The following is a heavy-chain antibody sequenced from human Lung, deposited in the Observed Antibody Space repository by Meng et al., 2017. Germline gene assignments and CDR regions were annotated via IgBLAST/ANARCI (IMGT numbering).Heavy chain of an antibody. CDR3: ASGWFGELFGYFDL. V-gene: IGHV7-4-1*02. J-gene: IGHJ2*01. CDR2: INTNTGNP. D-gene: IGHD3-10*01. Sequence: HVQLVELCTELKKPGAPVKVPCKASGYTFTSYAMNWVRQAPGQGLEWMGWINTNTGNPTYAQGFTGRFVFSLDTSVSTAYLQISSLKAEDTAVYYCASGWFGELFGYFDLWGRGTLVTGSS. CDR1: GYTFTSYA.